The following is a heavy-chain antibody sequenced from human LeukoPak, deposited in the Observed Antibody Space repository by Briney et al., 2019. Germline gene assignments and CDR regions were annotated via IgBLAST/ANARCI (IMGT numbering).Heavy chain of an antibody. CDR1: EFTFSSYT. Sequence: GGSLRLSCAASEFTFSSYTMNWVRQAPGKGLEWVSYISSSSSTIYYADSVKGRFTISRDNAKISLYLQMNSLRDEDTAVYYCARGPYGDYIDAFDIWGQGTMVTVSS. CDR2: ISSSSSTI. D-gene: IGHD4-17*01. V-gene: IGHV3-48*02. J-gene: IGHJ3*02. CDR3: ARGPYGDYIDAFDI.